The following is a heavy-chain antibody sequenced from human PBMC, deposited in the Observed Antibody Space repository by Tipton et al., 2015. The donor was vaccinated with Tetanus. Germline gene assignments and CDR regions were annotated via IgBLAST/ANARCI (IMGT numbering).Heavy chain of an antibody. V-gene: IGHV3-48*02. CDR3: ARDRRSYIASAGYGMDV. CDR1: GFSFSSYS. D-gene: IGHD6-13*01. CDR2: ISGSSSNI. Sequence: GSLRLSCVASGFSFSSYSVNWVRQAPGRGLEWLSFISGSSSNIYYADSVKGRFTISRDNAKNSVYLQMSSLRDEDTAIYYCARDRRSYIASAGYGMDVWGQGTTVTVPS. J-gene: IGHJ6*02.